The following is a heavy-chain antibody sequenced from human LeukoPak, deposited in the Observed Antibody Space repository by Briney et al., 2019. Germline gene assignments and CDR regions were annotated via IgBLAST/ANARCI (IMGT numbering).Heavy chain of an antibody. Sequence: ASVKVSCKASGGTFSSYAISWVRQAPGQGLEWMGRIIPIFGTANYAQKFQGRVTITTDESTSKAYMELSSLRSEDTAVYYCSRSRRGYEDYWGQGTLVTVSS. D-gene: IGHD5-18*01. V-gene: IGHV1-69*05. CDR1: GGTFSSYA. CDR2: IIPIFGTA. CDR3: SRSRRGYEDY. J-gene: IGHJ4*02.